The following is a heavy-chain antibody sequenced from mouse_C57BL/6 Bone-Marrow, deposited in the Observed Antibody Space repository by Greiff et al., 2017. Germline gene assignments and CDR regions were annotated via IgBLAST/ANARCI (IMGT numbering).Heavy chain of an antibody. D-gene: IGHD5-1-1*01. CDR2: IDPETGGT. CDR1: GYTFTDYE. J-gene: IGHJ3*01. V-gene: IGHV1-15*01. Sequence: QVQLQQSGAELVRPGASVTLSCKASGYTFTDYEMHWVKQTPVHGLEWIGAIDPETGGTAYNQKFKGKAILTADKSSSTAYMELRSLTSEDSAVYYCTRVRRYLRFAYWGQGTLVTVSA. CDR3: TRVRRYLRFAY.